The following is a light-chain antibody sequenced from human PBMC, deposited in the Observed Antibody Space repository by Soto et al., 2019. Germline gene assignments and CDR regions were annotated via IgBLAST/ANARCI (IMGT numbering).Light chain of an antibody. CDR1: SSNIGSHT. CDR3: ASWDDSLNVWL. Sequence: QLVLTQPPSASGTPGQRITISCSGSSSNIGSHTVHWYQHLPGTAPKLLIYDNDQRPSGVPDRFSGSKSGSSASLAISGLQSDDESDYYCASWDDSLNVWLFGGGTKLTVL. CDR2: DND. J-gene: IGLJ3*02. V-gene: IGLV1-44*01.